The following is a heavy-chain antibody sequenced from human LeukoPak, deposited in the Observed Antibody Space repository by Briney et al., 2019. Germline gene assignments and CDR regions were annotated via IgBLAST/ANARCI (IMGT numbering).Heavy chain of an antibody. Sequence: SVKVSCKASGGTFIIYAISWVRQAPGQGLEWMGGIIPIFGTANYAQKFQGRVTMTRDTSTSTVYMELSSLRSEDTAAYYCATDGRSYDSSAYYYFDYWGQGTLVTVSS. CDR1: GGTFIIYA. CDR3: ATDGRSYDSSAYYYFDY. D-gene: IGHD3-22*01. V-gene: IGHV1-69*05. J-gene: IGHJ4*02. CDR2: IIPIFGTA.